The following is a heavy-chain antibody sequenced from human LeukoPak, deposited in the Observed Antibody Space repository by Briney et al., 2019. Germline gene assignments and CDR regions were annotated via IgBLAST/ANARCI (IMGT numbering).Heavy chain of an antibody. J-gene: IGHJ4*02. D-gene: IGHD3-3*01. Sequence: SETLSLTCAVSGGSITSSSYSWGWIRQPPGKGLEWIGSMYYSGSTYYNPSLKSRVTISVDTSKNQFSLRLSSVTAADTAVYYCARGIYYDFWSGYTPFDYWGQGTLVTVSS. V-gene: IGHV4-39*07. CDR3: ARGIYYDFWSGYTPFDY. CDR2: MYYSGST. CDR1: GGSITSSSYS.